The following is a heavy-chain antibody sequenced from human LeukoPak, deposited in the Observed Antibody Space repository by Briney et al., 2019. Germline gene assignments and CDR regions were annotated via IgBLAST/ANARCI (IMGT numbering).Heavy chain of an antibody. J-gene: IGHJ6*04. D-gene: IGHD6-25*01. CDR3: ARVGAAGRYYGMDV. V-gene: IGHV4-61*05. Sequence: SETLSLTCTVSGGSMSNYYISNYYWGWIRQPPGKGLEWIGYIHYSASINYNPSLKSRVTISVDTSKNQLSLKLTSVTAADTAAYYCARVGAAGRYYGMDVWGKGTTVTVFS. CDR1: GGSMSNYYISNYY. CDR2: IHYSASI.